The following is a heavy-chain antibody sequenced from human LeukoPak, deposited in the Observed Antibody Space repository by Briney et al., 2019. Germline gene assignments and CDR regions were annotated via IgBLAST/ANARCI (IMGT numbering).Heavy chain of an antibody. Sequence: ASETLSLTCTVSGGSISSSSYYWGWIRQPPGKGLEWIGSIYYSGSTYYNPSLKSRVTISVDTSKNQFSLKLSSVTAADTAVYYCASHRTEYYYYCMDVWGKGTTVTVSS. CDR2: IYYSGST. V-gene: IGHV4-39*07. CDR1: GGSISSSSYY. CDR3: ASHRTEYYYYCMDV. D-gene: IGHD4-17*01. J-gene: IGHJ6*03.